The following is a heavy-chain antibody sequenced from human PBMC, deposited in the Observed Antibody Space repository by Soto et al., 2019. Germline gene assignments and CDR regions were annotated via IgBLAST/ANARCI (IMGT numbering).Heavy chain of an antibody. CDR2: INPYNGDT. D-gene: IGHD3-9*01. Sequence: GASVKVSCKASGGTFSSYATSWVRQSPGHGLEWMGWINPYNGDTNYAQKFQDRVTMTADISTSTVYIELRSLISDDTAVYYCARDRLGFPDWLDAWGQGTLVTVSS. CDR1: GGTFSSYA. V-gene: IGHV1-18*01. CDR3: ARDRLGFPDWLDA. J-gene: IGHJ5*02.